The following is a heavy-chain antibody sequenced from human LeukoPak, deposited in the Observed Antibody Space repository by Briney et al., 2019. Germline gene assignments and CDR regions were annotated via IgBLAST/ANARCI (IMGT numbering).Heavy chain of an antibody. CDR1: GFTFSDYY. V-gene: IGHV3-23*01. J-gene: IGHJ4*02. Sequence: GGSLRLSCAASGFTFSDYYMSWIRQAPGKGLEWVASMSGGGDSDYYADSVKGRFTVSRDKSKNTLYVQMNSLRADDTAVYYCTSEDQGGFDYWGQGTLVTVSS. CDR3: TSEDQGGFDY. CDR2: MSGGGDSD. D-gene: IGHD1-26*01.